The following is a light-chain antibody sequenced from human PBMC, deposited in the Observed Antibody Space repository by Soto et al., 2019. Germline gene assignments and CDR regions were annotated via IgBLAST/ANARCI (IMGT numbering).Light chain of an antibody. CDR1: QSVLYTSSNKNS. V-gene: IGKV4-1*01. Sequence: IVMTQSPDSLAVSLGERATINCKSSQSVLYTSSNKNSLAWYQQKPGQPPKLLIYWASTRESGVPDRFSGGGSGTDFTLTISSLQAEDVAVYYCQQHYSAPALTFGGGTKVDIK. CDR2: WAS. CDR3: QQHYSAPALT. J-gene: IGKJ4*01.